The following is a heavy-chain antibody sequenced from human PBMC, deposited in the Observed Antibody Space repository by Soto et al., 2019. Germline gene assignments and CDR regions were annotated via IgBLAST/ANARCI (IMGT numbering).Heavy chain of an antibody. J-gene: IGHJ6*02. CDR1: GFTFSSYG. V-gene: IGHV3-33*01. CDR2: IWYDGSNK. D-gene: IGHD3-10*01. CDR3: ARDRVGGYGSGSHYYYYGMDV. Sequence: QVQLVESGGGVVQPGRSLRLSCAASGFTFSSYGMHWVRQAPGKGLEWVAVIWYDGSNKYYADSVKGRFTISRDNSKNTLYLQMSSLRAADAVVYYCARDRVGGYGSGSHYYYYGMDVWGQGTTVTVSS.